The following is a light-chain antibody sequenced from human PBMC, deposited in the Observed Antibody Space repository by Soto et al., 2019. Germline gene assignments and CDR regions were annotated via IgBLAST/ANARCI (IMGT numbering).Light chain of an antibody. Sequence: QPVLTQSPSASASLGASVRLTCTLSSGHSRYAIAWHQQQPEKGPRYLMKLNSDGSHTKGDGIPDRFSGSSSGAERHLTISSLQSEDEADYYCQTWDTGIVVFGGGTKLTVL. J-gene: IGLJ2*01. CDR2: LNSDGSH. CDR3: QTWDTGIVV. V-gene: IGLV4-69*01. CDR1: SGHSRYA.